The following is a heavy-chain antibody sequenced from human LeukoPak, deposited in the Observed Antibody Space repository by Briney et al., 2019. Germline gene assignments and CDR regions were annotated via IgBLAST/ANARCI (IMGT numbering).Heavy chain of an antibody. Sequence: SETLSLTCTVSGVSTANGIYYWAWIRQSPGKGLEWIGSVHNVGSTYYNLSLRSRVTMSIDTSKNQFSLRLNSVTAADTAVYYCARHAEYNSGWHFYLDHWGQGILVTVSS. CDR3: ARHAEYNSGWHFYLDH. J-gene: IGHJ4*02. V-gene: IGHV4-39*01. D-gene: IGHD6-19*01. CDR2: VHNVGST. CDR1: GVSTANGIYY.